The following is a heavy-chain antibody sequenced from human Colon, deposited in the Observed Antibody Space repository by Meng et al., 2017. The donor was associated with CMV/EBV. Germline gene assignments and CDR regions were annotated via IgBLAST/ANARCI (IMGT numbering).Heavy chain of an antibody. CDR2: VKPNSGDT. Sequence: QVGAAEKKLGASLKVFSKYSGYTFTGFIMLLGHEALGQRVDMIGSVKPNSGDTNSAQKFHGRLTMTRDTSIHTDYMELGSIRSEDTAVYYCATISGGDFDFWGQGTLVTVSS. J-gene: IGHJ4*02. V-gene: IGHV1-2*03. CDR3: ATISGGDFDF. CDR1: GYTFTGFI. D-gene: IGHD3-10*01.